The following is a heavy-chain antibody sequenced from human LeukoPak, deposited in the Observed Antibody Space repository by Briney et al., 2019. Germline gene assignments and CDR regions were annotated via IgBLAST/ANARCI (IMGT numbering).Heavy chain of an antibody. CDR3: AKDYDSSGWSAFDI. CDR2: ISYDGSNK. Sequence: GGSLRLSCAASGFTFNSFGMHWVRQAPGKGLEWVAVISYDGSNKYFADSVKGRFTISRDNSKNTLYLQMNSLRAEDTAVYYCAKDYDSSGWSAFDIWGQGTLVTVSS. J-gene: IGHJ3*02. D-gene: IGHD3-22*01. V-gene: IGHV3-30*18. CDR1: GFTFNSFG.